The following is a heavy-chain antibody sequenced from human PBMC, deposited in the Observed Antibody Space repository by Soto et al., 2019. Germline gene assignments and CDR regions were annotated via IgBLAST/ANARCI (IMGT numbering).Heavy chain of an antibody. D-gene: IGHD6-6*01. V-gene: IGHV3-23*01. CDR1: GFTFSSYA. Sequence: GGSLRLSCAASGFTFSSYAMSWVRQAPGKGLEWVSAISGSGGTTYYADSVKGRFTISRDNSKSTLYLQMDSLRAEDTALYYCAKAMSTPSRPRNYFDYWGQGTLVTVSS. CDR3: AKAMSTPSRPRNYFDY. J-gene: IGHJ4*02. CDR2: ISGSGGTT.